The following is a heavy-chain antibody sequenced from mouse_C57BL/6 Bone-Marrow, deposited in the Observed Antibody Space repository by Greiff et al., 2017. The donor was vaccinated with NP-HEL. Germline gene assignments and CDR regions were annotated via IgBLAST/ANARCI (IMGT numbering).Heavy chain of an antibody. CDR1: GYAFTNYL. CDR3: AREGNYGNPYYYAMDY. J-gene: IGHJ4*01. D-gene: IGHD2-1*01. V-gene: IGHV1-54*01. Sequence: QVQLQQSGAELVRPGTSVKVSCKASGYAFTNYLIEWVKQRPGQGLEWIGVINPGSGGNNYNEKFKGKATLTADKSSSTTYMQLSSLSSEDSAVYFCAREGNYGNPYYYAMDYWGQGTSVTVSS. CDR2: INPGSGGN.